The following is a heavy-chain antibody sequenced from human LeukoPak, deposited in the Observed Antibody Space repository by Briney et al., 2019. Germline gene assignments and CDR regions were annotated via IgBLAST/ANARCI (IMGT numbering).Heavy chain of an antibody. D-gene: IGHD5-12*01. J-gene: IGHJ3*02. CDR2: ISGSGGST. V-gene: IGHV3-23*01. CDR1: GFTFSSYA. Sequence: GGSLRLSCAASGFTFSSYAMSWVRQAPGKGLEWVSAISGSGGSTYYADSVKGRFTISRDNSENTLYLQMNSLRAEDTAVYYCAKDGTIVATIYDAFDIWGQGTMVTVSS. CDR3: AKDGTIVATIYDAFDI.